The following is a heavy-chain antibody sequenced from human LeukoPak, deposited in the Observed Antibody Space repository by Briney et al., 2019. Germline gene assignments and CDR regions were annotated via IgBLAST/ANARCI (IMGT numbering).Heavy chain of an antibody. CDR3: AREGDYDSSGYYYRWFDP. CDR2: IYYSGST. CDR1: GGSISSGDYY. V-gene: IGHV4-30-4*08. Sequence: PSQTLSLTCTVSGGSISSGDYYWSWIRQPPGKGLEWIGYIYYSGSTYYNPSLKSRVTISVDTSKNQFSLKLSSVTAADTAVYYCAREGDYDSSGYYYRWFDPWGQGTLVTVSS. D-gene: IGHD3-22*01. J-gene: IGHJ5*02.